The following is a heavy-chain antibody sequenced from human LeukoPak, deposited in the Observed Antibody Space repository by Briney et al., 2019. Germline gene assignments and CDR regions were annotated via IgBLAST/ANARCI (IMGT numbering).Heavy chain of an antibody. CDR3: ARLCTITIFGVVIGSGAFDI. CDR2: IYTRGST. V-gene: IGHV4-4*09. D-gene: IGHD3-3*01. Sequence: SETLSLTCTVSGGSISSYYWSWIRQPPGKGLEWIGYIYTRGSTNYNPSLKSRVSILVDTSKNQFSLKLSSVTAADTAVYFCARLCTITIFGVVIGSGAFDIWGQGTMVTVSS. J-gene: IGHJ3*02. CDR1: GGSISSYY.